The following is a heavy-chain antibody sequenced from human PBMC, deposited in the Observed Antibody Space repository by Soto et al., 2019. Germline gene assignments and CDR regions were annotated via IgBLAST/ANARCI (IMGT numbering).Heavy chain of an antibody. J-gene: IGHJ3*02. D-gene: IGHD3-22*01. CDR1: GFTFSSYA. Sequence: PGGSLRLSCAASGFTFSSYAMHWVRQAPGKGLEWVAVISYDGSNKYYADSVKGRFTISRDNSKNTLYLQMNSLRAEDTAVYYCARSPGVVADAFDIWGQGTMVTVSS. V-gene: IGHV3-30-3*01. CDR2: ISYDGSNK. CDR3: ARSPGVVADAFDI.